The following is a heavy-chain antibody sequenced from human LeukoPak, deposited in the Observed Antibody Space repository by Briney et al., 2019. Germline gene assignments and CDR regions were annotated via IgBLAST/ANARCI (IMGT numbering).Heavy chain of an antibody. V-gene: IGHV3-23*01. CDR1: GFTFSSYA. D-gene: IGHD4-23*01. CDR2: LSGSGSGGNT. J-gene: IGHJ6*03. Sequence: GGSLRLSCAASGFTFSSYAMSWVRQAPGKGLEWVSTLSGSGSGGNTYYADSVKGRFTLSRDNSKNTLYLQMNSLRAEDTAVYYCATSLTQYYYYYYYMDVWGKGTTVTVSS. CDR3: ATSLTQYYYYYYYMDV.